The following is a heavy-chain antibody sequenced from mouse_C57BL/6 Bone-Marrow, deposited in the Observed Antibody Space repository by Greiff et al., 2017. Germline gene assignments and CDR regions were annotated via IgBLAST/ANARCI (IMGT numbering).Heavy chain of an antibody. CDR3: ASSYYSNYPWFAY. V-gene: IGHV1-81*01. J-gene: IGHJ3*01. CDR2: IYPRSGNT. Sequence: QVQLQQSGAELARPGASVKLSCKASGYTFTSYGISWVKQRTGQGLEWIGEIYPRSGNTYYNEKFKGKATLTADKSSSTAYMELRSLTSEDSAVYFCASSYYSNYPWFAYWGQGTLVTVSA. CDR1: GYTFTSYG. D-gene: IGHD2-5*01.